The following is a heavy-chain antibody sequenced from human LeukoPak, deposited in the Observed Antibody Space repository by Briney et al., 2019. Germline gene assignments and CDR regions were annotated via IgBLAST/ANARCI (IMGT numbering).Heavy chain of an antibody. CDR1: GYTFTSYA. J-gene: IGHJ3*02. V-gene: IGHV1-3*01. CDR2: INAGNSNT. Sequence: ASVKVSCKASGYTFTSYAMHWVRQAPGQRLEWMGWINAGNSNTKYSQKFQGRVTITRDTPASTAYMELSSLRSEDTAVYYCARAQTTMVRGGRAFDIWGQGTMVTVSS. D-gene: IGHD3-10*01. CDR3: ARAQTTMVRGGRAFDI.